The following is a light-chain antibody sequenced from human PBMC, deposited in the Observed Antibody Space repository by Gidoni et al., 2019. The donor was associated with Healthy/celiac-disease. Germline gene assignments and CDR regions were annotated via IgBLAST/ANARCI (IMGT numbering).Light chain of an antibody. V-gene: IGKV1D-13*01. Sequence: AIQLTKSPSSLSESVGDRVTITCRASQGISSALAWYQQKPGKAPKLLIYDASSLESGVPSRFSGSGSGTDFTLTISSLQPEDFATYYCQQFNNYPQAFGQGTRLEIK. J-gene: IGKJ5*01. CDR1: QGISSA. CDR3: QQFNNYPQA. CDR2: DAS.